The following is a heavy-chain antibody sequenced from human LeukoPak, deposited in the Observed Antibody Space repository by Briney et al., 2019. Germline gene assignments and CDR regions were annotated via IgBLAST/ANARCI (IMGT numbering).Heavy chain of an antibody. Sequence: SETLSLTCTVSGGSISSYYWSWIRQPAGKGLEWIGRIYPSGSTNCNPSLKSRVSMSVDTSKNQFSLKLSSVTTADTAVYYCGGTDTYYYGSGSPYFDSWGQGTLVTVSS. CDR1: GGSISSYY. J-gene: IGHJ4*02. V-gene: IGHV4-4*07. CDR3: GGTDTYYYGSGSPYFDS. D-gene: IGHD3-10*01. CDR2: IYPSGST.